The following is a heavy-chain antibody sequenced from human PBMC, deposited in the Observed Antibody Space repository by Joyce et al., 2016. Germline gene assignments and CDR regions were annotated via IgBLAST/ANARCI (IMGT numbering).Heavy chain of an antibody. Sequence: QVRLQESGPGLVKPSQTLSLTCTVSGGSISSGSFYWSWVRQSPGKSMEYIGHIYYSGGSYSNPSLKSRVTISEDKSKNEFSLKLNAVAAADTAVYYCARAMGFTIFGVDRCRLETWGQGTLVSVSS. V-gene: IGHV4-31*03. CDR2: IYYSGGS. CDR3: ARAMGFTIFGVDRCRLET. D-gene: IGHD3-3*01. J-gene: IGHJ5*02. CDR1: GGSISSGSFY.